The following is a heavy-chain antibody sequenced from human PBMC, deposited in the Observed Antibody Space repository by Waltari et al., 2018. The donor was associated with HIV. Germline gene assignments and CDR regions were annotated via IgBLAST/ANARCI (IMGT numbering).Heavy chain of an antibody. D-gene: IGHD6-19*01. CDR3: ATARQWLVDSGMDV. J-gene: IGHJ6*02. Sequence: QVPLVQSGAELKRPGPSGKVSCKVPGYILTELSIHWVRQAPGKGLEWVGSFDPADGKTTYAQKFQGRVTMTEDTSTDTASMEVSSLRSEDTAVYYCATARQWLVDSGMDVWGQGTTVTVSS. CDR2: FDPADGKT. CDR1: GYILTELS. V-gene: IGHV1-24*01.